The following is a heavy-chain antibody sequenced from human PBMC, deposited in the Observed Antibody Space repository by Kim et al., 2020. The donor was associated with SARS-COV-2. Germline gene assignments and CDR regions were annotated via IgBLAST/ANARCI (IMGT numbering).Heavy chain of an antibody. D-gene: IGHD2-2*02. CDR1: GGSFSGYY. Sequence: SETLSLTCAVYGGSFSGYYWSWIRQPPGKGLEWIGEINHSGSTNYNPSLKSRVTISVDTSKNQFSLKLSSVTAADTAVYYCARPSPPASNTPHDAFDIWGQGTMVTVSS. CDR2: INHSGST. J-gene: IGHJ3*02. CDR3: ARPSPPASNTPHDAFDI. V-gene: IGHV4-34*01.